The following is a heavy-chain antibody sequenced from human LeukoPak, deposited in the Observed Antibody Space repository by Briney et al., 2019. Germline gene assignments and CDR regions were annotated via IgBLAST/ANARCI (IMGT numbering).Heavy chain of an antibody. J-gene: IGHJ4*02. D-gene: IGHD3-16*01. V-gene: IGHV1-3*01. CDR3: ARGFTFGGAHPGDY. Sequence: KFQGRVTITRDTSASTAYMELSSLRSEDTAVYYCARGFTFGGAHPGDYWGQGTLVAVSS.